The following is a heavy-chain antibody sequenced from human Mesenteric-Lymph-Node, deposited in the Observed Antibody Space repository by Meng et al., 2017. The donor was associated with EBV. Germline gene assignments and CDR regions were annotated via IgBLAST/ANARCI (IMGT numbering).Heavy chain of an antibody. D-gene: IGHD6-19*01. V-gene: IGHV4-39*07. CDR3: VREYSSGCPVGY. J-gene: IGHJ4*02. Sequence: QLQLQEPGHGVVKPSAPLALTGTGSGGSISSSTNYWGWIRQPPGKGLEWIRTIYNSGKSYYNPSLKGRVTMSVDTSKNQFSLNLSSVTAADTAVYYCVREYSSGCPVGYWGQGTLVTVSS. CDR2: IYNSGKS. CDR1: GGSISSSTNY.